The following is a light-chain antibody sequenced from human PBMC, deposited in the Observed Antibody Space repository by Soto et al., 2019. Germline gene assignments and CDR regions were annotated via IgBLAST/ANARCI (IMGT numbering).Light chain of an antibody. CDR2: AAS. CDR1: QSISSY. J-gene: IGKJ4*01. V-gene: IGKV1-39*01. CDR3: QQSYSIPLT. Sequence: DLQMTQSPSSLSASVGDRVTITCRASQSISSYLNWYQQKPGKAPNLLIFAASSLQSGVTSRFSGSGSGADFTLTISSLQPEDSATYYCQQSYSIPLTFGGGTKVEIK.